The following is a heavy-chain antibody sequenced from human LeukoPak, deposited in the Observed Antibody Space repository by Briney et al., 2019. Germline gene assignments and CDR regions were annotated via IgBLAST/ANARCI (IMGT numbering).Heavy chain of an antibody. V-gene: IGHV1-46*01. CDR2: INPSGGST. J-gene: IGHJ1*01. Sequence: ASVKVSCKAFGYTFTSNYMHWVRQAPGQGPEWMGIINPSGGSTSYAQKFQGRVTMTRDMSTSTVYMELSSLRSADTAVYYCAREGYCSGASCHSGAHFQHWGQGTLVTVSS. CDR3: AREGYCSGASCHSGAHFQH. D-gene: IGHD2-15*01. CDR1: GYTFTSNY.